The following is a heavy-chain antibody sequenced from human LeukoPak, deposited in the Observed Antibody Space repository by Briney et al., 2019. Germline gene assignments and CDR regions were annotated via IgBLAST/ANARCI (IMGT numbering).Heavy chain of an antibody. J-gene: IGHJ4*02. V-gene: IGHV1-2*02. CDR1: GYTFTGYY. CDR2: INPNSGGT. D-gene: IGHD5-12*01. Sequence: ASVKVSCKASGYTFTGYYMHWVRQAPGQGLEWMGWINPNSGGTNYAQKFQGRVTMTRDTSISTAYMELSRLRSDDTAVYYCARERGVATILFDYWGQGTLVTVSS. CDR3: ARERGVATILFDY.